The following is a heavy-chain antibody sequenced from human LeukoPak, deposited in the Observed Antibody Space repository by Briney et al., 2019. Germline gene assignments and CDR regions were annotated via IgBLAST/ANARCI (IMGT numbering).Heavy chain of an antibody. V-gene: IGHV3-23*01. CDR3: AKNSGYNWQYFFDY. Sequence: PGGSLRLSCAASGFTFRNYAMSWVRQAPGKGLEWVSVIDGGGGPTYYADSVKGRFTISRDNSKNTLYLQMNSLRAEDVAVYFRAKNSGYNWQYFFDYWGQGTLVTVSS. CDR1: GFTFRNYA. CDR2: IDGGGGPT. J-gene: IGHJ4*02. D-gene: IGHD6-25*01.